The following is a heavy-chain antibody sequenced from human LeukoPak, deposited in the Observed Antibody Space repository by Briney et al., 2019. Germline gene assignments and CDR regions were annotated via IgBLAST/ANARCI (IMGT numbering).Heavy chain of an antibody. D-gene: IGHD6-13*01. V-gene: IGHV1-18*01. CDR2: ISAYNGKT. J-gene: IGHJ4*02. CDR3: ARDGKQQLGFDY. Sequence: ASEKVSCKASGYTFTSYGISWVRQAPGQGLEWMGWISAYNGKTNHAQNFQGRVTMTTDTSTSTAYMELRSLRSDDTAVYYCARDGKQQLGFDYWGQGTLVTVSS. CDR1: GYTFTSYG.